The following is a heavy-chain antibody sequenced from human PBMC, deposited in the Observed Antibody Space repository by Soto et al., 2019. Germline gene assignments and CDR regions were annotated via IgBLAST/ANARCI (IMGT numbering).Heavy chain of an antibody. CDR1: GFTFSSYA. V-gene: IGHV3-30-3*01. CDR3: ARGEGVLRYFDWQAAGDAFDI. D-gene: IGHD3-9*01. Sequence: GSLRLSCAASGFTFSSYAMHWVRQAPGKGLEWVAVISYDGSNKYYADSVKGRFTISRDNSKNTLYLQMNSLRAEDTAVYHCARGEGVLRYFDWQAAGDAFDIWGQGTMVTVSS. CDR2: ISYDGSNK. J-gene: IGHJ3*02.